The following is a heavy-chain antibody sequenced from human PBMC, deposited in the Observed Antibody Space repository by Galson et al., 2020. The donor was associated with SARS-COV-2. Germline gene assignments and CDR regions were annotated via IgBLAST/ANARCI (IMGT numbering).Heavy chain of an antibody. D-gene: IGHD2-21*02. Sequence: SETLSPTCTVSGGSISSGGYYWSWIRQHPGKGLEWIGYIYYSGSTYYNPSLKSRVTISVDTSKNQFSLKLSSVTAADTAVYYCARTPLPYCGGDCNFYFDYWGQGTLVTVSS. CDR2: IYYSGST. CDR1: GGSISSGGYY. CDR3: ARTPLPYCGGDCNFYFDY. J-gene: IGHJ4*02. V-gene: IGHV4-31*03.